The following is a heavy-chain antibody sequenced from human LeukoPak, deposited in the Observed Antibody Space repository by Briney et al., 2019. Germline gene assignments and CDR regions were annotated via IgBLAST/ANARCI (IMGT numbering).Heavy chain of an antibody. V-gene: IGHV1-2*02. CDR3: ARSGSTGYSLDY. CDR1: GYRFTGYF. Sequence: GASGKVCGKASGYRFTGYFIHWVRQAAGQGLEWRGCIDPNSGATKYAQKFQGRLSMPRDTSTRTAYIELSRLSSDDTAVYSWARSGSTGYSLDYWGQGTLVTVSS. CDR2: IDPNSGAT. D-gene: IGHD3-22*01. J-gene: IGHJ4*02.